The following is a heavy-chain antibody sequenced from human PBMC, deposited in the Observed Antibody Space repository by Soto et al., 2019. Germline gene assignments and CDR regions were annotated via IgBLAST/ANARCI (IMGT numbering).Heavy chain of an antibody. CDR2: ISSSSSYI. CDR1: GFTFSSYS. V-gene: IGHV3-21*01. J-gene: IGHJ5*02. D-gene: IGHD2-15*01. CDR3: ARTRSHCSGGSCYSHH. Sequence: EVQLVESGGGLVKPEGSLRLSCAASGFTFSSYSMNWVRQAPGKGLEWVSSISSSSSYIYYADSVKGRFTISRDNAKNSLYLQMNSLRAEDTAVYYCARTRSHCSGGSCYSHHWGQGTLVTVSS.